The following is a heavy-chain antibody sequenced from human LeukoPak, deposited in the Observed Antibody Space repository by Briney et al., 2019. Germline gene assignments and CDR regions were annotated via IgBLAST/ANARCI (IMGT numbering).Heavy chain of an antibody. J-gene: IGHJ4*02. CDR3: AREGLLWFGETGGHFDY. V-gene: IGHV4-59*01. Sequence: SETLSLTCTVSGGSINNYYWSWIRQPPGKGLEWIGYIYYSGSTKYNPSLKSRVTISVDTAKNQFSLKLSSVTAADTAEYYCAREGLLWFGETGGHFDYWGQGTLVTVSS. D-gene: IGHD3-10*01. CDR2: IYYSGST. CDR1: GGSINNYY.